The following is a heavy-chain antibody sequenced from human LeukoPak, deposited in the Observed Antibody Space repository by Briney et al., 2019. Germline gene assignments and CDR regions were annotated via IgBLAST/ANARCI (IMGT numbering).Heavy chain of an antibody. CDR2: ISGSGGST. CDR3: AKSYSSSWYYY. Sequence: GRSLRLSCAASGFTFSSYAMSWVRQAPGKGLEWVSAISGSGGSTYYADSVKGRFTISRDNSKNTLYLQMNSLRAEDTAVYYCAKSYSSSWYYYWGQGTLVTVSS. D-gene: IGHD6-13*01. CDR1: GFTFSSYA. V-gene: IGHV3-23*01. J-gene: IGHJ4*02.